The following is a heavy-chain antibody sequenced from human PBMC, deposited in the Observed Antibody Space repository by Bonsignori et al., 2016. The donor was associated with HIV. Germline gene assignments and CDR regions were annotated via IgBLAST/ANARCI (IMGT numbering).Heavy chain of an antibody. D-gene: IGHD3-3*01. CDR3: AKGVTYFDFPYYFDY. J-gene: IGHJ4*02. Sequence: WIRQPPGKGLEWVAVIWYDGSNKYYADSVKGRFTISRDNSKNTLYLQMNSLRAEDTAVYYCAKGVTYFDFPYYFDYWGQGTLVTVSS. CDR2: IWYDGSNK. V-gene: IGHV3-33*06.